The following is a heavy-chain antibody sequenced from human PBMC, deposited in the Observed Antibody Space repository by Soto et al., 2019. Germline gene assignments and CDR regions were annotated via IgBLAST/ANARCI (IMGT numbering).Heavy chain of an antibody. CDR3: AKDLRISPILIIGGDAFDL. D-gene: IGHD2-8*01. CDR1: GFSVRSNYA. Sequence: PGGSLRLSCAASGFSVRSNYAMNWVRQAPGKRLEWVSSLSGSGDYTHYAESVKGRFTISRDISKNTLYLQMNSLRVEDTAVYFCAKDLRISPILIIGGDAFDLWGQGTMVTVSS. V-gene: IGHV3-23*01. J-gene: IGHJ3*01. CDR2: LSGSGDYT.